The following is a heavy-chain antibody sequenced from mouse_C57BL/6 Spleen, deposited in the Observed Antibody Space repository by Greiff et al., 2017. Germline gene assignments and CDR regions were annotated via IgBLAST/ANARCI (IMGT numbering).Heavy chain of an antibody. D-gene: IGHD3-3*01. CDR3: TTWDNSRSPDY. Sequence: VQLLQSGAELARPGASVKLSCTASGFTLTDDTMPWVKQRPEQGLEWIGCIDPDNGYTESASKFQGKATIPADTSSNTAYLQHSSLTSEETAVYYCTTWDNSRSPDYWGQGTTLTVSS. CDR1: GFTLTDDT. V-gene: IGHV14-4*01. J-gene: IGHJ2*01. CDR2: IDPDNGYT.